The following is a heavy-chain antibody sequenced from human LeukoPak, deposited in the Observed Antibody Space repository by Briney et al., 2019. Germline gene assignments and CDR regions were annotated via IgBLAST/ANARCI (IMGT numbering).Heavy chain of an antibody. J-gene: IGHJ4*02. D-gene: IGHD1-26*01. CDR2: IRYDGNSK. CDR3: ARARLGSTTSFYFDH. Sequence: RGSLRLSCSASGFTFSSFDMHWVRQAPGKGLEWMTFIRYDGNSKYYAGSVQGRFTLSRDNSKNTLYLQLDSLRGDDTAVYYCARARLGSTTSFYFDHWGQGALVTVSS. V-gene: IGHV3-30*02. CDR1: GFTFSSFD.